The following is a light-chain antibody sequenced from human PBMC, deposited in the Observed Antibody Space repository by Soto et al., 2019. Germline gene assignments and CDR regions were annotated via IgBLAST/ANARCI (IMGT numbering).Light chain of an antibody. CDR2: GAA. V-gene: IGKV3D-20*02. CDR1: QSVRSDY. CDR3: QQRADWPIT. Sequence: EIVLTQSPGTLSLSPGARAALSCRASQSVRSDYLAWSQQKRGQAPRLLIYGAASRATDIPARFSGSGSGTDFTLTISSLEPDDFAVYYCQQRADWPITFGQGTRLEIK. J-gene: IGKJ5*01.